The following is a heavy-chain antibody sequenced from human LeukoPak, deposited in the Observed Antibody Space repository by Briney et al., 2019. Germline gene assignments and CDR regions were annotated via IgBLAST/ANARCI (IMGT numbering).Heavy chain of an antibody. CDR2: INSDGSST. CDR3: ARVGTGPPHSSHYGMDV. J-gene: IGHJ6*02. D-gene: IGHD6-13*01. CDR1: GFTFSSYW. Sequence: PGGSLRLSCAASGFTFSSYWMHWVRQAPGKGLVWVSRINSDGSSTSYADSVKGRSTISRDNAKNTLYLQMNSLRAEDTAVYYCARVGTGPPHSSHYGMDVWGQGTTVTVSS. V-gene: IGHV3-74*01.